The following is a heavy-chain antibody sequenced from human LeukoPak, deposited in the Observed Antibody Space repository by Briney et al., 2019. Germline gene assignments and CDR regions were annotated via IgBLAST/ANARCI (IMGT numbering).Heavy chain of an antibody. CDR2: ISGSGGST. D-gene: IGHD6-19*01. CDR3: AKDPPVQWLVPINWFDP. J-gene: IGHJ5*02. Sequence: RGSLRLSCAASGFTFSSYAMSWVRQAPRKGLEWVSAISGSGGSTYYADSVKGRFTISRGNSKNTLYLQMNSLRAEDTAVYYCAKDPPVQWLVPINWFDPWGQGTLVTVSS. CDR1: GFTFSSYA. V-gene: IGHV3-23*01.